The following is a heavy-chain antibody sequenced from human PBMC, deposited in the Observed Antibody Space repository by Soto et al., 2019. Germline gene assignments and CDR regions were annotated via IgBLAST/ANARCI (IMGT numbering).Heavy chain of an antibody. CDR2: ISAYNGNT. CDR3: ARDQVPKSYYDFWSGDYYGMDV. Sequence: ASVKVSCKASGYTFTSYGISWVRQAPGQGPEWMGWISAYNGNTNYAQKLQGRVTMTTDTSTSTAYMELRSLRSDDKAVYYCARDQVPKSYYDFWSGDYYGMDVWGQGTTVTVSS. J-gene: IGHJ6*02. V-gene: IGHV1-18*04. D-gene: IGHD3-3*01. CDR1: GYTFTSYG.